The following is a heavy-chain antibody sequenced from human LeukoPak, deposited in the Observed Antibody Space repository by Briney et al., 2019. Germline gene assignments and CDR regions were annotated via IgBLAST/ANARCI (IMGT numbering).Heavy chain of an antibody. CDR2: ISSGGGNT. CDR3: AKTGSGWYYFDY. V-gene: IGHV3-23*01. J-gene: IGHJ4*02. Sequence: GGSLRLSCAAPGFTFSSYAMSWVRQAPGKGLEWVSAISSGGGNTYYTDSVKGRFTISRDTSKSTLYLQMNSLRAEDTAVYYCAKTGSGWYYFDYWGQGTLVTVSS. CDR1: GFTFSSYA. D-gene: IGHD6-19*01.